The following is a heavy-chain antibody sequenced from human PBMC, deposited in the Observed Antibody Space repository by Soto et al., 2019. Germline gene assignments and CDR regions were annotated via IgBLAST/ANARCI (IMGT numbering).Heavy chain of an antibody. CDR1: GCTFTAYW. J-gene: IGHJ6*02. Sequence: VQVVESGGGLVQPGGSLRLSCVAAGCTFTAYWMHWVRQAPGQGLVWVSRIKFDGITASYADSVNGRFTISRDNARNTVYLQMDSLRAEDTGMYYCARGIRNYYGADVWGQGTTVTVSS. D-gene: IGHD2-21*01. CDR3: ARGIRNYYGADV. V-gene: IGHV3-74*01. CDR2: IKFDGITA.